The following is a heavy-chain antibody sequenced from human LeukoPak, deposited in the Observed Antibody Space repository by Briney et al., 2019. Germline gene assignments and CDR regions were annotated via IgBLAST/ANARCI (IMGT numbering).Heavy chain of an antibody. CDR1: GGSISGGSDY. CDR2: IYYSGST. CDR3: ARVYYYDSSGYFFGY. D-gene: IGHD3-22*01. Sequence: SETLSLTCTVSGGSISGGSDYWSWIRQPPGKGLEWIGYIYYSGSTNYNPSLKSRVTISVDTSKNQFSLKLSSVTAADTAVYYCARVYYYDSSGYFFGYWGQGTLVTVSS. V-gene: IGHV4-61*01. J-gene: IGHJ4*02.